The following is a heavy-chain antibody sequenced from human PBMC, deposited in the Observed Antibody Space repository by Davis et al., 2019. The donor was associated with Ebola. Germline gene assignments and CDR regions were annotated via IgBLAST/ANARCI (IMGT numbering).Heavy chain of an antibody. D-gene: IGHD6-13*01. J-gene: IGHJ6*02. V-gene: IGHV1-18*01. CDR2: ISAYNGNT. CDR1: GYTFTSYG. Sequence: AASVKVSCKASGYTFTSYGISWVRQAPGQGLEWMGWISAYNGNTNYAQKLQGRVTMTTDTSTSTAYMELRSLRSEDTAVYYCARDRAIAAAGEGYYYYYYYGMDVWGQGTTVTVSS. CDR3: ARDRAIAAAGEGYYYYYYYGMDV.